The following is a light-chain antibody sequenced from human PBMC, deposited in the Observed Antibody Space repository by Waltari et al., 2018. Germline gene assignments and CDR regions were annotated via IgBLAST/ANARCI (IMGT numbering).Light chain of an antibody. Sequence: EIVLTQSPGTLSLSPGERATLSGGASQSVNSKYLAWYQQTSGPGPRILIYGTLNGATGIPVGFGGSGSGTDFTRTISRLEPEDFAVYYCQQYDRSPLTFGGGTTVEIK. J-gene: IGKJ4*01. CDR3: QQYDRSPLT. CDR1: QSVNSKY. CDR2: GTL. V-gene: IGKV3-20*01.